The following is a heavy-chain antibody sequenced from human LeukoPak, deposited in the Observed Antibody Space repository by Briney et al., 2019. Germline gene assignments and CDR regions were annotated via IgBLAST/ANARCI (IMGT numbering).Heavy chain of an antibody. V-gene: IGHV4-38-2*02. CDR3: ARGGDSSGYEGRFDP. D-gene: IGHD3-22*01. J-gene: IGHJ5*02. CDR2: IYESGST. CDR1: GYSISSGYY. Sequence: SKTLSLTCTVSGYSISSGYYWGWIRQPPGKGLEWIGSIYESGSTYYNPSLKSRVTISVDTSKNQFSLKLSSVTAADTAVYYCARGGDSSGYEGRFDPWGQGTLVTVSS.